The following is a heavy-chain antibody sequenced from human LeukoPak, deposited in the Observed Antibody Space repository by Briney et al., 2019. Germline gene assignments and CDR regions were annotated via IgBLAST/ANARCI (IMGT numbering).Heavy chain of an antibody. CDR3: ARVPYAVPAAVPFPAYYHYYMDV. CDR2: IIPIFGTA. CDR1: GGTFSSYA. V-gene: IGHV1-69*01. D-gene: IGHD2-2*01. J-gene: IGHJ6*03. Sequence: ASVKVSCKASGGTFSSYAISRVRQAPGQGLEWMGGIIPIFGTANYAQKFQGRVTITADESTSTAYMELSSLRSEDTAVYYCARVPYAVPAAVPFPAYYHYYMDVWGKGTTVTVSS.